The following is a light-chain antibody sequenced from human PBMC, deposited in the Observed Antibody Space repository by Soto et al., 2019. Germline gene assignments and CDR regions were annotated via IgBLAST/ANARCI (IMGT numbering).Light chain of an antibody. CDR3: QKYNSAPLT. V-gene: IGKV1-27*01. Sequence: IQLSQSPSCLTAAVGDRGTITFRASLPISNYLSWYQQKPGKMPNLLIYAASTLQAGVPSRFSGSGSGTDFTLTISSLQPEDVAAYYCQKYNSAPLTFGGGTKVDIK. CDR1: LPISNY. CDR2: AAS. J-gene: IGKJ4*01.